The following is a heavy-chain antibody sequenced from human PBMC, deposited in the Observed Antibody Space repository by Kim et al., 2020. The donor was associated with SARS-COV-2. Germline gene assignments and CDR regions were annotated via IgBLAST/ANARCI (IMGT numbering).Heavy chain of an antibody. CDR1: GGSFSGYY. V-gene: IGHV4-34*01. CDR3: ARSYDSSGYPSPFDY. Sequence: SETLSLTCAVYGGSFSGYYWSWIRQPPGKGLEWIGEINHSGSTNYNPSLKSRVTISVDTSKNQFSLKLSSVTAADTAVYYCARSYDSSGYPSPFDYWGQGTLVTVSS. CDR2: INHSGST. J-gene: IGHJ4*02. D-gene: IGHD3-22*01.